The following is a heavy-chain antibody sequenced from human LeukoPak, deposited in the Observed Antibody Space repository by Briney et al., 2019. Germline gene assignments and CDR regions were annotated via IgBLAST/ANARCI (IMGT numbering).Heavy chain of an antibody. CDR3: ARGGAHGMDV. CDR1: GFTFSDYY. J-gene: IGHJ6*02. Sequence: GGSLRLSCAASGFTFSDYYMTRIRQVPGKGLEWVSYISGVADVIYYADSVKGRFTISRDNAKSSVYLQMNSLRAEDTALYYCARGGAHGMDVWGQGTTVTVSS. CDR2: ISGVADVI. D-gene: IGHD1-26*01. V-gene: IGHV3-11*01.